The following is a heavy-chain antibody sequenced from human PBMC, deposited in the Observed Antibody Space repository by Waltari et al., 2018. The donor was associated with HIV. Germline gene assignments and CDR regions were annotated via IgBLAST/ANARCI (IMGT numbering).Heavy chain of an antibody. J-gene: IGHJ4*02. CDR3: ARVAYYYDSSGYYYEY. CDR2: IIPNLGIA. Sequence: QVQLVQSGAEVKKPGSAVQVSCNASGGTFSSYALSWVRKAPGQGLEWMGRIIPNLGIANYAQKFQGRVTITADKSTSTAYMELSSLRSEDTAVYYCARVAYYYDSSGYYYEYWGQGTLVTVSS. D-gene: IGHD3-22*01. CDR1: GGTFSSYA. V-gene: IGHV1-69*04.